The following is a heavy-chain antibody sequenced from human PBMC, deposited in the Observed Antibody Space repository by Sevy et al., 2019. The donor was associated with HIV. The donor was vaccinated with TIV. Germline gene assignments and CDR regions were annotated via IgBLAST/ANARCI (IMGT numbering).Heavy chain of an antibody. CDR3: ARVRSISSKPNYYYGMDV. J-gene: IGHJ6*02. CDR2: IYHSGST. D-gene: IGHD2-21*01. V-gene: IGHV4-38-2*02. Sequence: SETLSLTCTVSGYSISSGYYWGWIRQPPGKGLEWIGSIYHSGSTYYNQSLKSRVTISVDTSKNQFSLKLSSVTAADTAVYYCARVRSISSKPNYYYGMDVWGQGTTVTVSS. CDR1: GYSISSGYY.